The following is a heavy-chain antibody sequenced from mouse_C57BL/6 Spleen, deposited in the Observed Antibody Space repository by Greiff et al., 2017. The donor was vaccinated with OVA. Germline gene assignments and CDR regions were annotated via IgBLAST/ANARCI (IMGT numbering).Heavy chain of an antibody. J-gene: IGHJ2*01. CDR1: GFTFTDYY. V-gene: IGHV7-3*01. Sequence: EVQGVESGGGLVQPGGSLSLSCAASGFTFTDYYMSWVRQPPGKALEWLGFIRNKANGYTTEYSASVKGRFTISRDNSQSILYLQMNALRAEDSATYYGARYKGCRGYFDYWGQGTTLTVSS. CDR3: ARYKGCRGYFDY. CDR2: IRNKANGYTT.